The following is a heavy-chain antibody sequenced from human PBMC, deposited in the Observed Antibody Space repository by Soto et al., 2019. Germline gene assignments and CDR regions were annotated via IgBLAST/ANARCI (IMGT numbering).Heavy chain of an antibody. CDR2: IYPSDSDT. Sequence: GESLKISCKGAGYNFAGYWIAWVRQMPGKGLELMGIIYPSDSDTRYRPSFQGQVTISADKSISSAYLQWSSLRASDTAMYYCARGGVSTRTFDYWGQGTPVTVSS. CDR3: ARGGVSTRTFDY. V-gene: IGHV5-51*01. CDR1: GYNFAGYW. J-gene: IGHJ4*02. D-gene: IGHD3-3*01.